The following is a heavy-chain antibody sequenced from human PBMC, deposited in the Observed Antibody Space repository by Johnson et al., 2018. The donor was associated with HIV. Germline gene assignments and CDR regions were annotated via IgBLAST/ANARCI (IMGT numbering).Heavy chain of an antibody. Sequence: QVQLVESGGGVVQPGRSLRLSCVASKFTLSTYDMHWVRQAPGKGLEWVALISYDGADKHYADSVKGRFTISRDNSKNTLYLQMNSLRTGDTAVYYCARGTWRTVLTSPDAFDIWGQGTMVTVSS. CDR3: ARGTWRTVLTSPDAFDI. J-gene: IGHJ3*02. V-gene: IGHV3-30*03. CDR2: ISYDGADK. CDR1: KFTLSTYD. D-gene: IGHD4-23*01.